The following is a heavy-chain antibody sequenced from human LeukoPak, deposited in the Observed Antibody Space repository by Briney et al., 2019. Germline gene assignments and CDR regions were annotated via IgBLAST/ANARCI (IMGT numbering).Heavy chain of an antibody. Sequence: GGSLRLSCAASGFTVSSSYMSWVRQAPGKGLEWVSVIYSGGSTYYADSVKGRFTISRDNSKNTLYLQMNSLRAEDTAVYYCARVQGGCRWFDPWGQGTLVTVSS. D-gene: IGHD6-19*01. CDR1: GFTVSSSY. CDR2: IYSGGST. V-gene: IGHV3-53*01. J-gene: IGHJ5*02. CDR3: ARVQGGCRWFDP.